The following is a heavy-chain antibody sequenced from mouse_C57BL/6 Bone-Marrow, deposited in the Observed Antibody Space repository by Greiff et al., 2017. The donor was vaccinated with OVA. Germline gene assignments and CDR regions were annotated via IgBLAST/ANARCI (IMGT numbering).Heavy chain of an antibody. D-gene: IGHD1-1*02. V-gene: IGHV3-6*01. CDR1: GYSITSGYY. CDR3: YGQRGFAY. CDR2: ISYDGSN. Sequence: DVQLQESGPGLVKPSQSLSLTCSVTGYSITSGYYWNWIRQFPGNKLEWMGYISYDGSNNYNPSLKNRISITRDTSKNQFFLKLNSVTTEDTATYWDYGQRGFAYWGQGTLVTVSA. J-gene: IGHJ3*01.